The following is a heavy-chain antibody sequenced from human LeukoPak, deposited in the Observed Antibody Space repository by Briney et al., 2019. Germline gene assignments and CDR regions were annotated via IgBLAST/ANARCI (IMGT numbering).Heavy chain of an antibody. Sequence: GGSLRLSCAASGFTLSSYSMNWVRQAPGEGLEWVSSVSSGRHMYYADSVKGRFTISRDNAKNSLYLQMNSLRAEDTAVYYCGRVKEASAFDIWGQGTMVTVS. CDR2: VSSGRHM. CDR1: GFTLSSYS. J-gene: IGHJ3*02. CDR3: GRVKEASAFDI. D-gene: IGHD5-12*01. V-gene: IGHV3-21*01.